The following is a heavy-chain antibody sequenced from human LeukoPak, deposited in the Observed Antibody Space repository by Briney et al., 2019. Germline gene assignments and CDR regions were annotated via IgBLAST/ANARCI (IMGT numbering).Heavy chain of an antibody. Sequence: GGSLRLSCAASGFTFSSYAMSWVRQAPGKGLEWVSAISGSGGSTYCADSVKGRFTISRDNSKNTLYLQMNSLRAEDTAVYYCAIRGGAHIDYWGQGTLVTVSS. V-gene: IGHV3-23*01. CDR2: ISGSGGST. CDR1: GFTFSSYA. CDR3: AIRGGAHIDY. D-gene: IGHD3-10*01. J-gene: IGHJ4*02.